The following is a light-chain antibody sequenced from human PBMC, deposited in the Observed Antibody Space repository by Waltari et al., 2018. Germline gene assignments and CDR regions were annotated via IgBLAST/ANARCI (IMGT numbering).Light chain of an antibody. CDR2: AAS. V-gene: IGKV3-15*01. J-gene: IGKJ5*01. CDR3: QQYEKWPTT. Sequence: IVVTQSPAYLSVSPGERATLSCRASQSVSTKLGWYQQRPGQAPRLLIYAASTRAIGIPARFSGGGSGTEFTLTISSLQSEDLGIYYCQQYEKWPTTFGQGTRLDSK. CDR1: QSVSTK.